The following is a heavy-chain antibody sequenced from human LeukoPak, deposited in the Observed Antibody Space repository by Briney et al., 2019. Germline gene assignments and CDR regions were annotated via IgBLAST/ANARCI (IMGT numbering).Heavy chain of an antibody. CDR1: GYTFTSYA. Sequence: ASVTVSFKASGYTFTSYAMHWVRQAPGQRLEWMGWINAGNGNTKYSQKFQGRVTITRDTSASTAYMELSSLRSEDTAVYYCARRQLVRDAFDIWGQGTMVTVSS. J-gene: IGHJ3*02. V-gene: IGHV1-3*01. D-gene: IGHD6-13*01. CDR2: INAGNGNT. CDR3: ARRQLVRDAFDI.